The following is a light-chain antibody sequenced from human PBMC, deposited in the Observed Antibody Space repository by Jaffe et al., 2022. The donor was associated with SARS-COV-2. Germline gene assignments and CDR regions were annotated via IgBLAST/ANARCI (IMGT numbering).Light chain of an antibody. Sequence: EIVLTQSPGTVSLSPGERATLSCRASQSVSSSHLAWYQQKPGQAPRLLIYAASSRATGIPDKFSGSGSGTDFTLTISRLEPEDFAVYYCQHYGRSPGTFGQGTKLEIK. V-gene: IGKV3-20*01. CDR3: QHYGRSPGT. CDR2: AAS. J-gene: IGKJ2*01. CDR1: QSVSSSH.